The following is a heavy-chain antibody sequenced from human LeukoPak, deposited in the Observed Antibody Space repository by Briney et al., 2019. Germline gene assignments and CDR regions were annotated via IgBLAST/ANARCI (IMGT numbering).Heavy chain of an antibody. CDR2: INPSDGST. CDR3: ARGPYYYGSGSYTVDY. CDR1: GYTFTNYY. D-gene: IGHD3-10*01. J-gene: IGHJ4*02. Sequence: GASVKVSCKASGYTFTNYYLHWVRQAPGQGLEWMGIINPSDGSTSYAQKFQGRVTMTRDMSTSTVYMELSSLRSEDTAVYYCARGPYYYGSGSYTVDYWGQGTLVTVSS. V-gene: IGHV1-46*01.